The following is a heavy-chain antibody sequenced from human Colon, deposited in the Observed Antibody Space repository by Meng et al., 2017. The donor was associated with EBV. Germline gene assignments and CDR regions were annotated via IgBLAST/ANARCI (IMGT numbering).Heavy chain of an antibody. CDR2: IYRTGDA. V-gene: IGHV4-4*02. CDR3: ARDNDITLIQGGGFGY. J-gene: IGHJ4*02. Sequence: VQLQAARLGGCRPCGSLSVSCAVSGGSSSSINCGSGVRQPPGKVLEWIGEIYRTGDANYNPSLNSRVSISIDKAKNHFSLILNSVTAADTAMYYCARDNDITLIQGGGFGYWGPGTLVTVSS. CDR1: GGSSSSINC. D-gene: IGHD3-10*01.